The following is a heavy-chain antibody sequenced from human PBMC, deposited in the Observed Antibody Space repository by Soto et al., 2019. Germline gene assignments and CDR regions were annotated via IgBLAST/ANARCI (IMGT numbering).Heavy chain of an antibody. D-gene: IGHD3-22*01. J-gene: IGHJ5*02. CDR3: ANLYRDYYDSSGYPRVGFDP. Sequence: KPSETLSLTCAVSGGSISSGGYSWSWIRQPPGKGLEWIGYIYHSGSTYYNPSLKSRVTISVDRSKNQFSLKLSSVTAADTAVYYCANLYRDYYDSSGYPRVGFDPWGQGTLVTVSS. V-gene: IGHV4-30-2*01. CDR1: GGSISSGGYS. CDR2: IYHSGST.